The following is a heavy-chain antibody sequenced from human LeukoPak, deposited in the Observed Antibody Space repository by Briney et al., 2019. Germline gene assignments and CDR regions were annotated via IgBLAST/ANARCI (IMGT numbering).Heavy chain of an antibody. V-gene: IGHV4-39*01. CDR1: GGSISSSSYY. D-gene: IGHD3-16*01. Sequence: SETLSLTCTVSGGSISSSSYYWGWIRQPPGKGLEWIGSIYYSGSTYYNPSLKSRVTISVDTSKNQFSLKLSSVTAADTAVYYCARSEWGGVTFTAFDIWGQGTLVTVSS. J-gene: IGHJ3*02. CDR3: ARSEWGGVTFTAFDI. CDR2: IYYSGST.